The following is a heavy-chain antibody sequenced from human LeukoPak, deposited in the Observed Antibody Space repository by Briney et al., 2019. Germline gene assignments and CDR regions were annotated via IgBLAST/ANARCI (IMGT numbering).Heavy chain of an antibody. CDR2: ISYDGSNK. Sequence: GGSLRLSCGASGFTFSSAGMDWVRQAPGKGLEWVAVISYDGSNKFYADSVKGRFTISRDNSKNTLYLQMNSLRAEDTAVYYCAKGTHYYDSSGYLPRFDYWGQGTLVTVSS. J-gene: IGHJ4*02. V-gene: IGHV3-30*18. CDR1: GFTFSSAG. CDR3: AKGTHYYDSSGYLPRFDY. D-gene: IGHD3-22*01.